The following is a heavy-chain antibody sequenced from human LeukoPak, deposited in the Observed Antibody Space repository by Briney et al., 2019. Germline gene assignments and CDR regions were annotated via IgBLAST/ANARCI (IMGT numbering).Heavy chain of an antibody. CDR2: IPYSGST. CDR1: GASISDYY. V-gene: IGHV4-59*08. CDR3: ARLSPQLFDGLDV. D-gene: IGHD5-18*01. Sequence: PSETLSLTCTVSGASISDYYWSWIRQPPGKGLEWIGYIPYSGSTNYNPSLKSRVTISVDTSKNQFSLKLTSVAAADTAVYYCARLSPQLFDGLDVWGQGTTVTVSS. J-gene: IGHJ6*02.